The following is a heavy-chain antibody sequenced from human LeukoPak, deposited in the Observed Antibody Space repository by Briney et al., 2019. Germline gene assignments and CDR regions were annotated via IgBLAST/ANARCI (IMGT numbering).Heavy chain of an antibody. CDR3: ARANFDYSYYFEY. Sequence: TGGSLRLSCAASGFSFSRYWMSWVRQAPGKGLEWVANIKQDGSEKNYVESVKGRFTISRDNAKNSLYLQTNSLRAEDTAVYYCARANFDYSYYFEYWGQGTLVTVSS. CDR1: GFSFSRYW. V-gene: IGHV3-7*03. D-gene: IGHD4-11*01. CDR2: IKQDGSEK. J-gene: IGHJ4*02.